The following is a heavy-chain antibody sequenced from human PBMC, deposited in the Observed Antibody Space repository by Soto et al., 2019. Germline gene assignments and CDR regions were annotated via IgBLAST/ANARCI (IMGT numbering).Heavy chain of an antibody. J-gene: IGHJ4*02. Sequence: WISAYNGNTNYAQKLQGRVTMTTDTSTSTAYMELRSLRSDDTAVYYCARRACSTSCPEAHWGQGTLVTVSS. V-gene: IGHV1-18*01. CDR3: ARRACSTSCPEAH. D-gene: IGHD2-2*01. CDR2: ISAYNGNT.